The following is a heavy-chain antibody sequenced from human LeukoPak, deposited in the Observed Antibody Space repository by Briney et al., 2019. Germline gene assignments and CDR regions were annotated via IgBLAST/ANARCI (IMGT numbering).Heavy chain of an antibody. CDR3: ARGRGTIGSNRDFYFYYYMDI. J-gene: IGHJ6*03. CDR1: GYTFTNYA. CDR2: INLVNGNT. Sequence: ASVKVSCKASGYTFTNYAMHWVRLAPGQRLQWMGWINLVNGNTKYSQYFEGRVTITRDTSASTVYMELSSLRPDDMAVYYCARGRGTIGSNRDFYFYYYMDIWGNGTTVTVSS. D-gene: IGHD2-21*01. V-gene: IGHV1-3*03.